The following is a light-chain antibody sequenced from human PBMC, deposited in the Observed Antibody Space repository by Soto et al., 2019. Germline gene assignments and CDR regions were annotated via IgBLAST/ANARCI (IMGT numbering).Light chain of an antibody. J-gene: IGKJ4*01. CDR2: GAS. V-gene: IGKV3-15*01. CDR1: QRVSTN. CDR3: QQYNDLPLT. Sequence: TEMALTRAKVCVVARERGTLCCRASQRVSTNLAWYQQKPGQAPRLLIYGASTRATDIPAKFSGSGSGTEFSLTISILQSEDFALYYWQQYNDLPLTFGGGTKVDIK.